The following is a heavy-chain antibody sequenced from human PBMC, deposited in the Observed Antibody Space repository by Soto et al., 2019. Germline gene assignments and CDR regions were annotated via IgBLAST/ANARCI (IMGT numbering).Heavy chain of an antibody. CDR3: ARGGLTDYFDY. D-gene: IGHD2-21*02. CDR2: IWYDGSNK. Sequence: QVQLVESGGGVVQPGRSLRLSCAASGFTFSSYGMHWVRQAPGKGLEWVAVIWYDGSNKYSADSVKGRFTISRDNSKNTLYLQMNGLRAEDTAVYYCARGGLTDYFDYWGQGTLVSVSS. J-gene: IGHJ4*02. CDR1: GFTFSSYG. V-gene: IGHV3-33*01.